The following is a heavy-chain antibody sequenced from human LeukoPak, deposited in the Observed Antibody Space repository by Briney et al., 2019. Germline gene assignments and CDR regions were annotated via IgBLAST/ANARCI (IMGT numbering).Heavy chain of an antibody. Sequence: GGSLRLSCAASGFTFSSYWMSWVRQAPGKGLEWVANIKQDGSEKYYLDSVKGRFTISRDNAKNSLYLQMNSLRAEDTAVYYCARATYYDFWSGPGGYYYMDVWGKGTTVTVSS. D-gene: IGHD3-3*01. V-gene: IGHV3-7*04. CDR1: GFTFSSYW. CDR3: ARATYYDFWSGPGGYYYMDV. J-gene: IGHJ6*03. CDR2: IKQDGSEK.